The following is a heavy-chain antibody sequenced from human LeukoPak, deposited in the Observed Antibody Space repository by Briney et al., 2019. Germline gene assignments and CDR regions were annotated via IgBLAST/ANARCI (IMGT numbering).Heavy chain of an antibody. Sequence: GGSLRLSCAASGFTFSSYGMHWVRQAPGKGLEWVAFIRYDGSNKYYADSVKGRFTISRDNSKNTLYLQMNSLRAEDTAVYYCAKERGYYDSSGYNYYYYYYYMDVWGKGTTVTISS. J-gene: IGHJ6*03. CDR3: AKERGYYDSSGYNYYYYYYYMDV. CDR1: GFTFSSYG. V-gene: IGHV3-30*02. CDR2: IRYDGSNK. D-gene: IGHD3-22*01.